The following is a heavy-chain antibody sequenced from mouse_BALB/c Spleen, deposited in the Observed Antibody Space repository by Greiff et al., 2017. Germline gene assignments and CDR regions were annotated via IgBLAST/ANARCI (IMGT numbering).Heavy chain of an antibody. CDR3: TSYYYGSWAWFAY. CDR2: IRLKSNNYAT. J-gene: IGHJ3*01. D-gene: IGHD1-1*01. CDR1: GFTFSNYW. V-gene: IGHV6-6*02. Sequence: EVQRVESGGGLVQPGGSMKLSCVASGFTFSNYWMNWVRQSPEKGLEWVAEIRLKSNNYATHYAESVKGRFTISRDDSKSSVYLQMNNLRAEDTGIYYCTSYYYGSWAWFAYWGQGTLVTVSA.